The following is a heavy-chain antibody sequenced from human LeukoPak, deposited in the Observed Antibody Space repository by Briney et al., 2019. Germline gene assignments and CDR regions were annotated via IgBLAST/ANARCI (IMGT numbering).Heavy chain of an antibody. V-gene: IGHV4-39*07. CDR1: GGSVSSSSYY. Sequence: SETLSLTCTVSGGSVSSSSYYWGWIRQPPGKGLEWIGSIYYSGSTYYNPSLKSRVTISVDTSKNQFSLKLSSVTAADTAVYYCARGLMITFGGVITPDYWGQGTLVTVSS. J-gene: IGHJ4*02. CDR3: ARGLMITFGGVITPDY. CDR2: IYYSGST. D-gene: IGHD3-16*02.